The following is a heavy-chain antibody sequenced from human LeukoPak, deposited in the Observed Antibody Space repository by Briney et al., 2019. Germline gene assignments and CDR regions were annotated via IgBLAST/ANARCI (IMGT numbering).Heavy chain of an antibody. D-gene: IGHD1-26*01. J-gene: IGHJ4*02. V-gene: IGHV4-39*01. CDR1: GGSISSSSHY. CDR3: ARHAGSRSLFQY. CDR2: LYNSGTT. Sequence: SETLSLTCTVSGGSISSSSHYWGWVRQPPGKGLEWIGSLYNSGTTYYNPSLRSRVTLSVDTSKNHFSLNVTSVTAADTAVYYCARHAGSRSLFQYWGQGILVTVSS.